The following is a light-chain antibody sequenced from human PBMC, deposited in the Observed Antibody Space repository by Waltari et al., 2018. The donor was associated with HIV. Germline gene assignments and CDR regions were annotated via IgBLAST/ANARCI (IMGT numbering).Light chain of an antibody. J-gene: IGLJ3*02. V-gene: IGLV2-14*01. CDR2: EVS. Sequence: QSALTQPASVSGSPGQSITISCTGTSNDVGGYKYVSWYQQHPGKAPQVVIYEVSNRPSGVSNRFSGSKSGNTASLTISGLQAEDEADYYCSSYASTSTRVFGGGTKLTVL. CDR3: SSYASTSTRV. CDR1: SNDVGGYKY.